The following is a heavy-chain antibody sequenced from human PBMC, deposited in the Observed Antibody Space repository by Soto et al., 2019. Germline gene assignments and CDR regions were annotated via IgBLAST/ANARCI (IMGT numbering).Heavy chain of an antibody. D-gene: IGHD6-13*01. Sequence: ASVKVTCKASGGTFSRYTISWVRQAPGQRLEWMGWINAGNGNTKYSQKFQGRVTITRDTSTSTAYMELSSLRSEDTAVYYCARVTSSSWYDWFDPWGQGTLVTVSS. V-gene: IGHV1-3*01. CDR2: INAGNGNT. CDR3: ARVTSSSWYDWFDP. J-gene: IGHJ5*02. CDR1: GGTFSRYT.